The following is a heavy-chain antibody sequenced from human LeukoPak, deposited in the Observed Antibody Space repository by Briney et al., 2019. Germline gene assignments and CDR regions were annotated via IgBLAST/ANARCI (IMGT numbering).Heavy chain of an antibody. V-gene: IGHV3-21*01. CDR1: GFTFSSYS. CDR2: ISSSSNYI. Sequence: PGGSLRLSCAVSGFTFSSYSMNWVRQAPGKGLEWVSSISSSSNYIYYADSVRGRFTISRGNAKNSLYLQMNSLRAEDTAVYYCAGYSSDYFDYWGQGTLVTVSS. J-gene: IGHJ4*02. CDR3: AGYSSDYFDY. D-gene: IGHD6-19*01.